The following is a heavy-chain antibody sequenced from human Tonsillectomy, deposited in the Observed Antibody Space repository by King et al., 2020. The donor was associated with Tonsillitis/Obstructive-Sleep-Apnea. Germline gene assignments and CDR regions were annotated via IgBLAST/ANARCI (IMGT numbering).Heavy chain of an antibody. CDR1: GFSLNTSGVG. Sequence: TLKESGPTLLKPTQTLTLTCTFSGFSLNTSGVGVGWIRQPPGKALEWLALIYWDDEKRYSPSLKSRLTITKDTSKNQVVLTMTNMDPVDTATYYCAHSSYDFWSGYYPWFDPWGKGTLVTVSS. CDR2: IYWDDEK. J-gene: IGHJ5*02. V-gene: IGHV2-5*02. CDR3: AHSSYDFWSGYYPWFDP. D-gene: IGHD3-3*01.